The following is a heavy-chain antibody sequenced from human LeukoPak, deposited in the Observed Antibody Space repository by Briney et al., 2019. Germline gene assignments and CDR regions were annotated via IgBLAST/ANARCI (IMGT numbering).Heavy chain of an antibody. V-gene: IGHV3-53*01. CDR1: GFTVSSNY. J-gene: IGHJ4*02. CDR2: IYSGGGT. D-gene: IGHD6-19*01. Sequence: PGGSLRLSCVASGFTVSSNYMSWVRQAPGKGLEWVSVIYSGGGTYYADSVKGRFTISRDNSKNTLYLQMNSLSADDTAVYYCAREGHRSGSLGDYWGQGILVTVSS. CDR3: AREGHRSGSLGDY.